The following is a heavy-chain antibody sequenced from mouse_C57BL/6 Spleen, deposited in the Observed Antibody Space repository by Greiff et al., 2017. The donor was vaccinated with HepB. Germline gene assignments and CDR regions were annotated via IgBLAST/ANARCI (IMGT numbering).Heavy chain of an antibody. Sequence: EVQVVESGGGLVQSGRSLRLSCATSGFTFSDFYMEWVRQAPGKGLEWIAASRNKANDYTTEYSASVKGRFIVSRDTSQSILYLQMNALRAEDTAIYYCARDADWDWGWYFDVWGTGTTVTVSS. D-gene: IGHD4-1*01. CDR2: SRNKANDYTT. J-gene: IGHJ1*03. CDR3: ARDADWDWGWYFDV. V-gene: IGHV7-1*01. CDR1: GFTFSDFY.